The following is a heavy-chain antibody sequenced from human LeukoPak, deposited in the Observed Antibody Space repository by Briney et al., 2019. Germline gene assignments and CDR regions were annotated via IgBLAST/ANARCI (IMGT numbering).Heavy chain of an antibody. CDR1: GFAFGNAW. CDR3: AKDRGGAVVGATWGFGAFDI. CDR2: ISGSGGST. D-gene: IGHD1-26*01. Sequence: PGGSLRLSCAASGFAFGNAWMSWVRQAPGKGLEWVSAISGSGGSTYYADSVKGRFTISRDNSKNTLYLQMNSLRAEDTAVYYCAKDRGGAVVGATWGFGAFDIWGQGTMVTVSS. J-gene: IGHJ3*02. V-gene: IGHV3-23*01.